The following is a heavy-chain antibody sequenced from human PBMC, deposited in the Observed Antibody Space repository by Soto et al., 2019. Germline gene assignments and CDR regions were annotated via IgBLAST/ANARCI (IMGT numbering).Heavy chain of an antibody. CDR1: GGSFSGYY. CDR3: ARGRVMGAARS. V-gene: IGHV4-34*01. CDR2: INHSGST. J-gene: IGHJ4*02. Sequence: TSETLSLTCAVYGGSFSGYYWSWIRQPPGKGLEWIGEINHSGSTNYNPSLKSRVTISVDTSKNQFSLKLSSVTAADTAVYYCARGRVMGAARSWGQGTLVTVSS. D-gene: IGHD6-6*01.